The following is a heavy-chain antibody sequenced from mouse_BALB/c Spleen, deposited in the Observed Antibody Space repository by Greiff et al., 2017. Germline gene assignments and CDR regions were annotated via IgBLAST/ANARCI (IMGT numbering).Heavy chain of an antibody. CDR3: ARSLGHYYAMDY. Sequence: QVQLQQSGAELVRPGTSVKVSCKASGYAFTNYLIEWVKQRPGQGLEWIGVINPGSGGTNYNEKFKGKATLTADKSSSTAYMQLSSLTSDDSAVYFCARSLGHYYAMDYWGQGTSVTVSS. CDR1: GYAFTNYL. J-gene: IGHJ4*01. CDR2: INPGSGGT. V-gene: IGHV1-54*03. D-gene: IGHD4-1*01.